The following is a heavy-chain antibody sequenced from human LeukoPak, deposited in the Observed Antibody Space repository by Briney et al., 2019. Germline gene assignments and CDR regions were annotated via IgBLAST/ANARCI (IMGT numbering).Heavy chain of an antibody. CDR2: ISGDGDST. CDR3: AKIGDKYSYGTSFYGMDV. CDR1: GFTFDDYA. D-gene: IGHD5-18*01. Sequence: GGSLRLSCAASGFTFDDYAMHWVRQAPGKGLEWVSLISGDGDSTYYADSVKGRFTIPRDNSKDSLYLQMNSLRTEDTALYYCAKIGDKYSYGTSFYGMDVWGQGTTVTVSS. J-gene: IGHJ6*02. V-gene: IGHV3-43*02.